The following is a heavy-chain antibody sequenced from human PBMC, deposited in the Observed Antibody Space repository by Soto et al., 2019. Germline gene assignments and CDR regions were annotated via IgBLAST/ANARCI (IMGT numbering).Heavy chain of an antibody. D-gene: IGHD3-3*01. CDR2: IYYSGST. V-gene: IGHV4-39*07. J-gene: IGHJ4*02. Sequence: SETLSLTCTVSGGSISSSSYYWGWIRQPPGKGLEWIGSIYYSGSTYYNPSLKSRVTISVHTSKNQFSLKLSSVTAADAAVYYCARGREYYDFWSGYWTNTFDYWGQGTLVTVSS. CDR1: GGSISSSSYY. CDR3: ARGREYYDFWSGYWTNTFDY.